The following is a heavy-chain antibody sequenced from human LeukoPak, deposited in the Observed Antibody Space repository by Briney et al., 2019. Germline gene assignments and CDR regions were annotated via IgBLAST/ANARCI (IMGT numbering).Heavy chain of an antibody. V-gene: IGHV4-59*01. CDR2: IDDSGST. CDR3: TRGVSIGN. J-gene: IGHJ4*02. CDR1: GGAISGYY. D-gene: IGHD2-15*01. Sequence: SETLSLTCIVSGGAISGYYCSWIRQPPGKGLEWIGYIDDSGSTKYNPSLKSRVTISVEKSKNQLSLKLTSVTAADTAVYYCTRGVSIGNWGQGTLVTVSS.